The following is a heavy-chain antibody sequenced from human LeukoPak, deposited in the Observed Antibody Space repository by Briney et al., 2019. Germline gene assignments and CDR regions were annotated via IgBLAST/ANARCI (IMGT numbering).Heavy chain of an antibody. CDR1: GFTVSSNY. J-gene: IGHJ6*02. CDR2: IYSGGST. V-gene: IGHV3-66*01. CDR3: ASGCNPFDDYYYGMDV. Sequence: GGSLRLSCAASGFTVSSNYMSWVRQAPGKGLEWVSVIYSGGSTYYADSVKGRFTISRDNSKNTLYLQMNSLRAEDTAVYYCASGCNPFDDYYYGMDVWGQGTTVTVSS. D-gene: IGHD3-16*01.